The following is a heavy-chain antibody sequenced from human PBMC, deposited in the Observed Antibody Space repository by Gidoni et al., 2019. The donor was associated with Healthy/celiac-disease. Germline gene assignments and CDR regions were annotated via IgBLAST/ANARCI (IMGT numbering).Heavy chain of an antibody. Sequence: QVQLVESGGGVVQPGRSLRLSCAESGFTFSRYGMHWVRQAPGKGLEWVAVIWYDGSNKYDADSVKGRFTISRDNSKNPLYLQMNSLRAEDTAVYYCARGTTPPIFGVVIIPAFGYWGQGTLVTVSS. CDR1: GFTFSRYG. J-gene: IGHJ4*02. CDR2: IWYDGSNK. D-gene: IGHD3-3*01. CDR3: ARGTTPPIFGVVIIPAFGY. V-gene: IGHV3-33*01.